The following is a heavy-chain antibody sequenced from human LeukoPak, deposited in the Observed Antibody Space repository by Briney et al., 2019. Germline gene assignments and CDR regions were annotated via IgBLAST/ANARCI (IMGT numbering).Heavy chain of an antibody. CDR2: IRSKAYGGTT. D-gene: IGHD6-19*01. J-gene: IGHJ4*02. CDR3: TRKRAVAVNYFDY. CDR1: GFTFGDYA. V-gene: IGHV3-49*03. Sequence: GGSLRLSCTASGFTFGDYAMSWFRQAPGKGLEWVGFIRSKAYGGTTEHAASVKGRFTISRDDSKSIAYLQMNSLKTEDTAVYYCTRKRAVAVNYFDYWGQGTLVTVSS.